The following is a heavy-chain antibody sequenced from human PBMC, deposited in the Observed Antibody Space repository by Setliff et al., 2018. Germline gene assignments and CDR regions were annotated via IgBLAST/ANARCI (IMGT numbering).Heavy chain of an antibody. D-gene: IGHD3-10*01. CDR3: ARHEFVGGYYGSVTYRHFDY. CDR2: TYYTGTA. V-gene: IGHV4-39*01. CDR1: GDSISSTSYQ. Sequence: ASETLSLTCTVSGDSISSTSYQWGWVRQPPGKGLEWIGSTYYTGTAYYNPSLKSRVTISVDTSKNQFSLQVTSLAATDTALYFCARHEFVGGYYGSVTYRHFDYWGQGILVTVSS. J-gene: IGHJ4*02.